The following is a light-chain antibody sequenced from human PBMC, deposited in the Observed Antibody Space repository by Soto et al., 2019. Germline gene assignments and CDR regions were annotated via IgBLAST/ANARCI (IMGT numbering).Light chain of an antibody. J-gene: IGKJ4*01. CDR1: QSISSN. V-gene: IGKV3-15*01. CDR3: QQYNNWPLT. Sequence: DIVMTQSPATLSVSPGERATLSCRASQSISSNLAWYQQKPGQAPRLLIYGASTRATGIPARFSGSGSGTEFTLTISSLQYEDFAVYYCQQYNNWPLTFGGGTKVDIK. CDR2: GAS.